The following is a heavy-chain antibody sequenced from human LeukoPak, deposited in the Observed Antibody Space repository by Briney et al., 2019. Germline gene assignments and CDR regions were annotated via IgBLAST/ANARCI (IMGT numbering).Heavy chain of an antibody. V-gene: IGHV3-21*01. Sequence: NPGGSLRLSCAASGFTFSSYSMNWVRQAPGKGLEWVSSISSSSSYIYYADSVTGRFTISRDNSKNTLYLQMNSLRPEDTAVYYCARDSRRFGLFDYWGQGTLVTVSS. D-gene: IGHD3-10*01. CDR2: ISSSSSYI. CDR3: ARDSRRFGLFDY. J-gene: IGHJ4*02. CDR1: GFTFSSYS.